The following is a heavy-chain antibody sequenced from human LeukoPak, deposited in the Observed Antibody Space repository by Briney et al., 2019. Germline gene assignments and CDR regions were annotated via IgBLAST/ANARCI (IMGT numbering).Heavy chain of an antibody. J-gene: IGHJ4*02. Sequence: GGSLRLSCAASGFTFSMAWVSWVRQAPGKGPEWVGLIKSKSDGGHIEYAAPVKDRFTISRDNSKNTLYLQMNSLRAEDTAVYYCAKDKSPAAGGRYYFDYWGQGTLVTVSS. V-gene: IGHV3-15*01. CDR2: IKSKSDGGHI. CDR1: GFTFSMAW. D-gene: IGHD6-13*01. CDR3: AKDKSPAAGGRYYFDY.